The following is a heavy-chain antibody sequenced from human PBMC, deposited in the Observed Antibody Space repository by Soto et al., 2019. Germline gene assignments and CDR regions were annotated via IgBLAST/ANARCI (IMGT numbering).Heavy chain of an antibody. D-gene: IGHD2-15*01. CDR3: ARDRSAANYFYYGMDV. J-gene: IGHJ6*02. CDR2: ICYDGSKE. CDR1: GPRFNRNG. V-gene: IGHV3-33*01. Sequence: XVCLRLSCAACGPRFNRNGMHWVRQAPGKGLEWVAVICYDGSKEYYSDSVKGRFTISRDNSKNMLYLQMNSVRVEDTAVYFRARDRSAANYFYYGMDVWAQRTTVTVPS.